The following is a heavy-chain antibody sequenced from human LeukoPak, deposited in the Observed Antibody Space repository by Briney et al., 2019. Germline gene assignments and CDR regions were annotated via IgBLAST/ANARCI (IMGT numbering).Heavy chain of an antibody. D-gene: IGHD4-23*01. Sequence: TPSETLSLTCTVSGGSISSSSYYWSWIRQPPGKGLEWIGYIYYSGSTTYNPSLKSRVTISVDTSKNQLSLELSSVTAADTAVYYCSSSLYGGNSGFGYWGPGILATVSS. J-gene: IGHJ4*02. CDR3: SSSLYGGNSGFGY. CDR2: IYYSGST. V-gene: IGHV4-61*01. CDR1: GGSISSSSYY.